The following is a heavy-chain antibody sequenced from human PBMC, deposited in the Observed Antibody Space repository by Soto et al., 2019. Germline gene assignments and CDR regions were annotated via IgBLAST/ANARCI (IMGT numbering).Heavy chain of an antibody. D-gene: IGHD1-26*01. CDR1: GFTFSSYC. CDR3: AKARTDQSGTYFPFDY. Sequence: EVQLLESGGGFVQPGGSLRLSCAASGFTFSSYCMSWVRQAPGKGLEWVSSINNSGSRTYHADSVKGRFTISRDNSKNTLYLQMNSLRAEDTAVYYCAKARTDQSGTYFPFDYWGQGTLVTVSS. V-gene: IGHV3-23*01. J-gene: IGHJ4*02. CDR2: INNSGSRT.